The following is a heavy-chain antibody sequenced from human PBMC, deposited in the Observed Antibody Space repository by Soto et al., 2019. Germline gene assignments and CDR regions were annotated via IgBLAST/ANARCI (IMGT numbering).Heavy chain of an antibody. J-gene: IGHJ6*02. CDR3: ARGVGFGYYYYHMDL. CDR2: IYYSGSA. D-gene: IGHD3-10*01. V-gene: IGHV4-61*01. CDR1: GDSVTSVSDY. Sequence: PSETLSLTCTVSGDSVTSVSDYWSWIPQRPGKGLEWIGYIYYSGSADYNPSLGSRVTISIDTSKNQFSLKLTSVTAADTAVYYCARGVGFGYYYYHMDLWGQGTTVTVSS.